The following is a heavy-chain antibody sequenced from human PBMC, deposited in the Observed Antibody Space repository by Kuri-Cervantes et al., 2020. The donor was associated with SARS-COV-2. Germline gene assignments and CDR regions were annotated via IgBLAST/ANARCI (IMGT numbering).Heavy chain of an antibody. Sequence: LRLSCTVSGGSISSGGYYWGWIRQPPGKGLEWIGYIYHSGSTYYNPSLKSRVTMSVDTSKNQFSLKLSSVTAADTAVYYCARVVPAAISFFDIWGQGTMVTVSS. CDR2: IYHSGST. CDR3: ARVVPAAISFFDI. J-gene: IGHJ3*02. V-gene: IGHV4-30-2*01. CDR1: GGSISSGGYY. D-gene: IGHD2-2*01.